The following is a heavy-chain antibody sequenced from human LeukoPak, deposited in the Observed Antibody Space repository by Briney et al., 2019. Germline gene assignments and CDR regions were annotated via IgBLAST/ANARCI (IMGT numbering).Heavy chain of an antibody. CDR2: MNPNSGNT. D-gene: IGHD2-15*01. J-gene: IGHJ4*02. V-gene: IGHV1-8*01. CDR3: ARGTRGTLGYCSGGSCYSFFY. CDR1: GYTFTSYD. Sequence: ASVKVSCKASGYTFTSYDINWVRQATGQGLEWMGWMNPNSGNTGYAQKFQARVTMTRNTSISTAYMELSSLRSKDTAVYYCARGTRGTLGYCSGGSCYSFFYWGQGTLVTVSS.